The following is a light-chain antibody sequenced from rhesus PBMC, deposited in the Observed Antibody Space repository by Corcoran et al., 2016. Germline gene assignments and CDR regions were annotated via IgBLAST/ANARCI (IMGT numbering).Light chain of an antibody. CDR2: RAA. CDR1: QSLSNY. CDR3: RQGYSYPYS. Sequence: IQMTQSPSSLSASVGDRVNITCQASQSLSNYLNWYQQKPGKIPILLFNRAAILQSGLPSRFSGSGSGTDFTLTISSLQPDDFATYYCRQGYSYPYSFGRGTKVEIK. V-gene: IGKV1S9*01. J-gene: IGKJ2*01.